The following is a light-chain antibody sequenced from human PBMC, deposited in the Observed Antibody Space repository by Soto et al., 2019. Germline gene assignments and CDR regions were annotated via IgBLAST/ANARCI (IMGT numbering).Light chain of an antibody. CDR1: SSDIGAYNY. CDR2: GVS. V-gene: IGLV2-14*01. J-gene: IGLJ1*01. CDR3: GSYTSSSTFV. Sequence: QSALTQPASVSGSPGQSISISCTGTSSDIGAYNYVSWYQQHPGKAPKFIIYGVSNRPSGMSNRFSGSKSGTTAFLIISGLQAEDEDDYYCGSYTSSSTFVFGAGTKVTVL.